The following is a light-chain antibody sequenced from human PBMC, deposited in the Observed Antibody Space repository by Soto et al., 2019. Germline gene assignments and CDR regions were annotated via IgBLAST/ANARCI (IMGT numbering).Light chain of an antibody. Sequence: QSALTQPPSASGSPGQTVTISCTGTSSDVGAYKYVSWYQQYPGKAPKLMIYEVTKRPSGVPDRCSGSKSGNTASLTVSGLQAADEDDYYCTSYVGTDIWVFGGGTKLTVL. CDR3: TSYVGTDIWV. J-gene: IGLJ3*02. CDR1: SSDVGAYKY. V-gene: IGLV2-8*01. CDR2: EVT.